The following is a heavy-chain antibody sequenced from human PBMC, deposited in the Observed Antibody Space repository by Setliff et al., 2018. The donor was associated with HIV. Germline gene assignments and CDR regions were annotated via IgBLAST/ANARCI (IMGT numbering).Heavy chain of an antibody. V-gene: IGHV4-34*01. CDR3: ATGGDSSSWYWGRWFDP. CDR2: VTHSRRT. J-gene: IGHJ5*02. CDR1: GASLSGDY. D-gene: IGHD6-13*01. Sequence: SETLSLTCAVYGASLSGDYWSWIRQPPGKGLEWIGEVTHSRRTNYNPSLQNRVTISVDASKNQFSLRLNSVTAADTAVYYCATGGDSSSWYWGRWFDPWGQGTLVTV.